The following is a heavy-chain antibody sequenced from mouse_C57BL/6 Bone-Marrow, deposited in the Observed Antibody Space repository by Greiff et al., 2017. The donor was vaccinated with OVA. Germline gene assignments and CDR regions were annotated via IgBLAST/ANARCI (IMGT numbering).Heavy chain of an antibody. CDR3: ARDRRWLLPDY. D-gene: IGHD2-3*01. V-gene: IGHV5-4*01. CDR2: ISDGGSYT. Sequence: EVKLMESRGGLVKPGGSLKLSCAASGFTFSSYAMSWVRQTPEKRLEWVATISDGGSYTYYPDNVKGRFTISRDNAKNNLYLQMSHLKSEDTAMYYCARDRRWLLPDYWGQGTTLTVSS. CDR1: GFTFSSYA. J-gene: IGHJ2*01.